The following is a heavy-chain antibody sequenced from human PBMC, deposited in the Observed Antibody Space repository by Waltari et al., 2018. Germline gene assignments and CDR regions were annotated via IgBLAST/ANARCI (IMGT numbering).Heavy chain of an antibody. CDR1: GFTVSSTY. J-gene: IGHJ3*02. D-gene: IGHD6-13*01. CDR2: IYSGGST. V-gene: IGHV3-53*01. CDR3: ARDDPRAAWRAFDI. Sequence: EVQLVESGGGLIQPGGSLRLSCAASGFTVSSTYLSWVRRASGKGLEWVSVIYSGGSTYYAESVKGRFTISRDNSKNTLYLQMNSLRAEDTAVYYCARDDPRAAWRAFDIWGQGTMVTVSS.